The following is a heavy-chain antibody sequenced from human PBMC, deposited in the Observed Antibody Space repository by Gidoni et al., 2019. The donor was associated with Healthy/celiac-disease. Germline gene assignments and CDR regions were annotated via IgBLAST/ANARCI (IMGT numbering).Heavy chain of an antibody. J-gene: IGHJ3*02. CDR2: ISSNSSYI. D-gene: IGHD3-22*01. CDR3: AREYYYDSSGYYQSPDDAFDI. CDR1: GFTFTSPS. V-gene: IGHV3-21*01. Sequence: EVQLWESGGCLVKPGGSLRLSCAASGFTFTSPSINRVPQAPGTGLEGVSSISSNSSYIYYADSVKGRFTISRDNAKNSLYLQMNSLRAEDTAVYYCAREYYYDSSGYYQSPDDAFDIWGQGTMVTVSS.